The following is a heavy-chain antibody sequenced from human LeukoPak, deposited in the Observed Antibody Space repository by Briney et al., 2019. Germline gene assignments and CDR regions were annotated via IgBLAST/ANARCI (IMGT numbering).Heavy chain of an antibody. CDR1: GGSIRDFY. D-gene: IGHD4-23*01. V-gene: IGHV4-4*07. Sequence: PSETLSLTCSVSGGSIRDFYWSWIRQPAGKGLEWIGRIYSSGNTNYNPSLKRRVTMSLTATKNQFPLKVSYVTSADTALYFRARNSGDYWGQGTLVTASP. CDR2: IYSSGNT. J-gene: IGHJ4*02. CDR3: ARNSGDY.